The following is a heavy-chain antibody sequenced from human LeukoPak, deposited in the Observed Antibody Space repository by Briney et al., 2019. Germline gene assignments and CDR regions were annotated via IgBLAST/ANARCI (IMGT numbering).Heavy chain of an antibody. CDR3: ARSRHDYGGINDAFDI. D-gene: IGHD4-23*01. CDR2: IYYSGST. J-gene: IGHJ3*02. V-gene: IGHV4-59*01. CDR1: GGSLTSYY. Sequence: SETLSLTCTVSGGSLTSYYWSWVRQPPGEGLEWIGYIYYSGSTNYNPSLKSRVTISVDTSKIHFSLKLSSVTAADTAVYYWARSRHDYGGINDAFDIWGQGTMVTVSS.